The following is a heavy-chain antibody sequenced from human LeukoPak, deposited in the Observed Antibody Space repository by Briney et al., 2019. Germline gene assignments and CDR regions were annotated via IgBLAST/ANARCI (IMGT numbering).Heavy chain of an antibody. J-gene: IGHJ4*02. D-gene: IGHD1-1*01. Sequence: ASVKVSCKTSGYSFTSYHMHWLRQAPGQGLEWVGILKSSGDTTVHAQKFQGRVTVTRDTSTSTVYMELSSLSSEDTAVYYCAREDPHTYNFDFWGPGTLVTVSS. V-gene: IGHV1-46*01. CDR2: LKSSGDTT. CDR1: GYSFTSYH. CDR3: AREDPHTYNFDF.